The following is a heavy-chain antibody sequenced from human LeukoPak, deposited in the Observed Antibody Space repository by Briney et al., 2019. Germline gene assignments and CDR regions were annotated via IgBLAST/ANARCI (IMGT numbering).Heavy chain of an antibody. CDR1: GGTFSSYA. D-gene: IGHD6-6*01. CDR2: IIPIFGTA. CDR3: ASGAEYSSSSAVDY. Sequence: SVKVSCKASGGTFSSYAISWVRQAPGQGLEWMGGIIPIFGTANYAQKFQGRVTITADESTSTAYMELSSLRSEDTAVYYCASGAEYSSSSAVDYWGQGTLVTVSS. V-gene: IGHV1-69*01. J-gene: IGHJ4*02.